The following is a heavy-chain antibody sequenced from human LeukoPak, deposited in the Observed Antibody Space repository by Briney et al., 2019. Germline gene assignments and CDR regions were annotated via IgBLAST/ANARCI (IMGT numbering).Heavy chain of an antibody. CDR2: ISSHGDAT. V-gene: IGHV3-23*01. J-gene: IGHJ4*02. Sequence: GGSLRLSCAASGFRFNNFVMNWVRQAPGKGLEWVATISSHGDATHYADSVKGRFTISRDNSMNTVYLQMTSLRAEDTAVYYCAGDILTGYYTDAAGGDYWGQGTLVTVSS. CDR3: AGDILTGYYTDAAGGDY. D-gene: IGHD3-9*01. CDR1: GFRFNNFV.